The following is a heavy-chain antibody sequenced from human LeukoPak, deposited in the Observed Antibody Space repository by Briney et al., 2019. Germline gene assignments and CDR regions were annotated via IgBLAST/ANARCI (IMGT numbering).Heavy chain of an antibody. V-gene: IGHV1-2*02. CDR1: GYIFTDYF. J-gene: IGHJ4*02. CDR3: ARDGGFDY. D-gene: IGHD3-16*01. CDR2: INSGSGGT. Sequence: ASVKVSCKASGYIFTDYFIHWVRQTPAEGLEWMGWINSGSGGTNYAQKFQGRVTMTRDTSISTTYMELSRLTSDDTAVYFCARDGGFDYWGQGTLVTVS.